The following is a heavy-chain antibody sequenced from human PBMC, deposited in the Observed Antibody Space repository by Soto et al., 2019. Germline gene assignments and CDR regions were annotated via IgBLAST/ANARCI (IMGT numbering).Heavy chain of an antibody. J-gene: IGHJ6*02. CDR3: ARDSHKGLLFYYYYYGMDV. CDR2: IIPIFGTA. V-gene: IGHV1-69*06. D-gene: IGHD2-21*02. Sequence: SVKVSCKASGGTFSSYAISWVRQAPGQGLEWMGGIIPIFGTANYAQKFQGRVTITADKSTSTAYMELNSLRAEDTAVYYCARDSHKGLLFYYYYYGMDVWGQGTTVTVSS. CDR1: GGTFSSYA.